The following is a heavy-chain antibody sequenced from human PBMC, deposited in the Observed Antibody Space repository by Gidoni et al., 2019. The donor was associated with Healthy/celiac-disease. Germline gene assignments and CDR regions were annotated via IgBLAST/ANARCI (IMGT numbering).Heavy chain of an antibody. CDR1: GFTFSSYG. CDR3: ARGWEIFGVVPYYFDY. CDR2: IWYDGSNK. D-gene: IGHD3-3*01. V-gene: IGHV3-33*01. J-gene: IGHJ4*02. Sequence: QVQLVESGGGVVQPGRSLRLSCAASGFTFSSYGMHWVRQAPGKGLEWVAVIWYDGSNKYYADAVKGRFTISRDNSKNTLYLQMNSLRAEDTAVYYCARGWEIFGVVPYYFDYWGQGTLVTVSS.